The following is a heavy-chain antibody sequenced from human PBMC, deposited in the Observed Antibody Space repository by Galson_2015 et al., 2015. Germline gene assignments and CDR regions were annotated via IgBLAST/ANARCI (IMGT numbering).Heavy chain of an antibody. CDR1: RFTFNNYA. Sequence: SLRLSCAASRFTFNNYAMSWVRQAPGKGLEWVSTISDNGFTAYYADSVKGRFTISRDNSKSTLYLQMNSLRAYDTAVYYCAKGSYGSVTYGPDYWGQGTLVTVSS. CDR3: AKGSYGSVTYGPDY. D-gene: IGHD3-10*01. J-gene: IGHJ4*02. CDR2: ISDNGFTA. V-gene: IGHV3-23*01.